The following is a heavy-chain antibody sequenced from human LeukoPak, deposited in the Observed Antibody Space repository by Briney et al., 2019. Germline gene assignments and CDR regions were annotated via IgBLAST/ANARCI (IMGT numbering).Heavy chain of an antibody. V-gene: IGHV3-7*04. CDR2: IKQDGSKK. Sequence: QPGGSLRLSCVASGFPFSSYWMTWVRQAPGKGLEWVANIKQDGSKKSYVDSVKGRFTISRDSAKNSLYLQMNSLRAEDTAIYYCTRVGYIDEGIDYWGQGTLVTVSS. J-gene: IGHJ4*02. CDR3: TRVGYIDEGIDY. CDR1: GFPFSSYW. D-gene: IGHD5-24*01.